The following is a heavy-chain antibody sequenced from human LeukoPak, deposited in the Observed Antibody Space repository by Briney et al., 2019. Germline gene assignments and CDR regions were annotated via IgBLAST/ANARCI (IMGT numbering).Heavy chain of an antibody. J-gene: IGHJ4*02. CDR2: INWNGGST. Sequence: GGSLRLSCAASGFTFDDYGMSWVRQAPGKGLEWVSGINWNGGSTGYADSVKGRFTISRDNAKNSLYLQMDSLTADDTAVYFCACLRGPSDYWGQGTLVTVSS. CDR1: GFTFDDYG. V-gene: IGHV3-20*04. D-gene: IGHD4-17*01. CDR3: ACLRGPSDY.